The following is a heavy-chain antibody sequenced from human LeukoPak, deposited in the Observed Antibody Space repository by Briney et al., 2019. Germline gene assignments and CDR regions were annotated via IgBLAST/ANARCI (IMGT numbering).Heavy chain of an antibody. CDR1: GFTFSSYA. CDR2: ISGSGGST. Sequence: GGSLRLSCAASGFTFSSYAMSWIRQAPGKGLEWVSAISGSGGSTYYADSVKGRFTISRDNSKNTLYLQMNSLRAEDTAVYYCAKASAMIVVVSKHFDYWGQGTLVTVSS. J-gene: IGHJ4*02. CDR3: AKASAMIVVVSKHFDY. D-gene: IGHD3-22*01. V-gene: IGHV3-23*01.